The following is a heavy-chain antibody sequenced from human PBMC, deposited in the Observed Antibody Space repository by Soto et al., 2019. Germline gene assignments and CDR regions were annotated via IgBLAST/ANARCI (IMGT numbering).Heavy chain of an antibody. CDR2: IFSVVRT. D-gene: IGHD4-17*01. Sequence: SETLSLTCTVSGASVRDQYWTWIRQPPGKRLEFIGYIFSVVRTKYNPSLESRVTISVDTSKNQFSLRLTSVAATDTAVYYYARTLDYGHMDVWGKGTTVTVSS. CDR1: GASVRDQY. V-gene: IGHV4-59*02. CDR3: ARTLDYGHMDV. J-gene: IGHJ6*03.